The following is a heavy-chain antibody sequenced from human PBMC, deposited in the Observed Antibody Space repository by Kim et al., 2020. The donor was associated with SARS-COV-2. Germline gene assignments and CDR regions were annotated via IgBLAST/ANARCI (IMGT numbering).Heavy chain of an antibody. CDR2: FTGAGNR. J-gene: IGHJ5*01. Sequence: GGSLRLSCAASGFAVGSYGMSWVRQAPGKGLEWVSGFTGAGNRHYADFVKGRFTISRDSAKNTAYLLMNNLRVEDTALYYCAKDWKPDSGWDIDSWGQGTLVTVSS. CDR3: AKDWKPDSGWDIDS. D-gene: IGHD6-19*01. V-gene: IGHV3-23*01. CDR1: GFAVGSYG.